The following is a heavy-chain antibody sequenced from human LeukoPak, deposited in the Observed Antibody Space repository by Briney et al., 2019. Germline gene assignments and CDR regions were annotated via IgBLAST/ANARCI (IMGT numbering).Heavy chain of an antibody. CDR1: GFTFSSYW. CDR3: ARVRKRYYDILTGYYRGSYYFDY. D-gene: IGHD3-9*01. V-gene: IGHV3-7*01. Sequence: GGSLRLSCAASGFTFSSYWMSWVRQAPGKGLEWVANIKQDGSEKYCVDSVKGRFTISRDNAKNSLYLQMNSLRAEDTAVYYCARVRKRYYDILTGYYRGSYYFDYWGQGTLVTVSS. J-gene: IGHJ4*02. CDR2: IKQDGSEK.